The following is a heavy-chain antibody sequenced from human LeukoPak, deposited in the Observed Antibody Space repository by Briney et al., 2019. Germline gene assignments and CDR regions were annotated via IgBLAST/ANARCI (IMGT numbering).Heavy chain of an antibody. D-gene: IGHD1-26*01. V-gene: IGHV3-23*01. CDR2: ISASGDST. CDR3: AKASGSGYGKDYFDY. J-gene: IGHJ4*02. Sequence: GGSLRLSCAASGFTFSNYVMSWVRQAPGKGLEWVSAISASGDSTFYADSVKGRFTISTDNSKNTLYLQMNSLRAEDTAVYYCAKASGSGYGKDYFDYWGQGTLVTVSS. CDR1: GFTFSNYV.